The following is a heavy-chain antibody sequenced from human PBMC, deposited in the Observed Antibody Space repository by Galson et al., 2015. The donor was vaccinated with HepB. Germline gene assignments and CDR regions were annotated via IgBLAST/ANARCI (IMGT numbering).Heavy chain of an antibody. CDR3: ARAIVVVPAAKAHLDAFDI. V-gene: IGHV1-46*01. CDR2: INPSGGST. J-gene: IGHJ3*02. Sequence: SVKVSCKASGYTFTSYYMHWVRQAPGQGLEWMGIINPSGGSTSYAQKFQGRVTMTRDTSTSTVYMELSSLRSEDTAVYYCARAIVVVPAAKAHLDAFDIWGQGTMVTVSS. CDR1: GYTFTSYY. D-gene: IGHD2-2*01.